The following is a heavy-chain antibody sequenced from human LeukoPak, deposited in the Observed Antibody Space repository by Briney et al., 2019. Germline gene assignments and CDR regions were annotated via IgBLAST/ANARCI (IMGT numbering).Heavy chain of an antibody. CDR1: GFTFSSYG. Sequence: PGGSLRLSCAASGFTFSSYGMHWVRQAPGKGLEWVAVIWYDGSNKYYADSVKGRFTISRDNSKNTLYLQMNSLRADDTAVYYCATRARPGYYYGMDVWGQGTTVTVSS. D-gene: IGHD6-6*01. J-gene: IGHJ6*02. CDR2: IWYDGSNK. CDR3: ATRARPGYYYGMDV. V-gene: IGHV3-33*01.